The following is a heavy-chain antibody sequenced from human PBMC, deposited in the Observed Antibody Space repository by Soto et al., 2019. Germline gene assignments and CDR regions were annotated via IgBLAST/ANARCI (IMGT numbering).Heavy chain of an antibody. J-gene: IGHJ4*02. CDR3: ARDLSH. V-gene: IGHV3-48*01. Sequence: DVQLVESGGGLVQPGGSLRLSCAASGFPFSSYAMHWVRQAPGKGLEWISYINSASTTTFNADSVKGRFTVSRDNAKNSVYLQLSRLRPEDTAVYYCARDLSHWGQGTLVIGSS. CDR2: INSASTTT. CDR1: GFPFSSYA.